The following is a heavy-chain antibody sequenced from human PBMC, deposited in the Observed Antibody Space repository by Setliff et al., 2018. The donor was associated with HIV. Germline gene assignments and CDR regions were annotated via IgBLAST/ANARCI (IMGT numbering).Heavy chain of an antibody. CDR1: GFSFRTYW. CDR2: MKYDGTEI. J-gene: IGHJ3*01. V-gene: IGHV3-7*01. CDR3: VREGEYFDTIGHYLVRRFFDL. Sequence: GESLKISCAASGFSFRTYWMSWVRQAPGKGLEWVANMKYDGTEIYYVDAVKGRFTISRDNAEKSVFLHMNSLRGKDTAVYYCVREGEYFDTIGHYLVRRFFDLWGQGTMVTVSS. D-gene: IGHD3-9*01.